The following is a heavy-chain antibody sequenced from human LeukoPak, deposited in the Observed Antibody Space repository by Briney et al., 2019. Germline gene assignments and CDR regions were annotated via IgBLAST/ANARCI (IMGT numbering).Heavy chain of an antibody. CDR2: MNPNSGNT. CDR1: GYTFTSYD. V-gene: IGHV1-8*03. Sequence: ASVKVSCKASGYTFTSYDINWVRQATGQGLEWMGWMNPNSGNTGYAQKFQGRVNITRNTSISTAYMELSSLRSEDTAVYYCARGRDCSSTSCYLGLGADYYYMDVWGKGTTVTVSS. D-gene: IGHD2-2*01. CDR3: ARGRDCSSTSCYLGLGADYYYMDV. J-gene: IGHJ6*03.